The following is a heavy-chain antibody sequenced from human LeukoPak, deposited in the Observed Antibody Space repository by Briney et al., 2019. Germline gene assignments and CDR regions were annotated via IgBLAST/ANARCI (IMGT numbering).Heavy chain of an antibody. CDR1: GFSFNSYC. J-gene: IGHJ6*03. V-gene: IGHV3-21*01. Sequence: PGGSLRLSCAASGFSFNSYCMTWIRQAPGKGLEWVSSISSSGTYIYYADSLKGRFTISRDNAKNSLYLQMNSLRPEDTGFYYCARGVPPPVSRSPTSTDHYYYSMDVWAKGTTVTVSS. D-gene: IGHD2-2*01. CDR2: ISSSGTYI. CDR3: ARGVPPPVSRSPTSTDHYYYSMDV.